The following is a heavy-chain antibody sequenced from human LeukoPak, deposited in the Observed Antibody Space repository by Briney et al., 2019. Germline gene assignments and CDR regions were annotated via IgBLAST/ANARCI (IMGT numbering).Heavy chain of an antibody. CDR2: ISSSSSYT. J-gene: IGHJ4*02. CDR1: GFTFSDYY. V-gene: IGHV3-11*06. D-gene: IGHD3-9*01. CDR3: ARVALDYDILTGYYIPVFDY. Sequence: GGSLRFSCAASGFTFSDYYMSWIRQAPGKGLEWVSYISSSSSYTNYADSVKGRFTISRDNAKNSLYLQMNSLRAEDTAVYYCARVALDYDILTGYYIPVFDYWGQGTLVTVSS.